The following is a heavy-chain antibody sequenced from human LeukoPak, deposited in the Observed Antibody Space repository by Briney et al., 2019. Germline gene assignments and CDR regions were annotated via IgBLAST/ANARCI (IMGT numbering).Heavy chain of an antibody. CDR3: ARWVYGSGSYGVKDYYYMDV. D-gene: IGHD3-10*01. CDR1: GYSFTSYW. CDR2: IYPGDSDT. Sequence: GESLKISCKGSGYSFTSYWTGWVRQMPGKGLEWMGIIYPGDSDTRYSPSFQGQVTISADKSISTAYLQWSSLKASDTAMYYCARWVYGSGSYGVKDYYYMDVWGKGTTVTVPS. J-gene: IGHJ6*03. V-gene: IGHV5-51*01.